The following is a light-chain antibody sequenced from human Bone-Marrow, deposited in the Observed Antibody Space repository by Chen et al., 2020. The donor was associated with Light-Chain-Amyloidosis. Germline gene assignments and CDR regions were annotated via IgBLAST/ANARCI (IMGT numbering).Light chain of an antibody. CDR1: QSVSSIY. J-gene: IGKJ1*01. V-gene: IGKV3-20*01. CDR3: QHYSGSPPWT. Sequence: EIVLTQSPGTLSLSPGDRATLSCRASQSVSSIYIARYQQKLGQAPRLLIFGASTRATGIPDRFSGSGSGTDFALTIDSLESEDFGVYYCQHYSGSPPWTFGQGTKVEIK. CDR2: GAS.